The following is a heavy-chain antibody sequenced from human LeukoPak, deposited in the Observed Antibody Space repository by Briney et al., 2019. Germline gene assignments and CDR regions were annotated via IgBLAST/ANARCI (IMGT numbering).Heavy chain of an antibody. D-gene: IGHD3-22*01. Sequence: SDTLSLTCSVSGGSISNYYWSWIRQPPGKGLEGIGYIYYSGSTNYNPSLKSRVTISIDTAKNQFLLKLSSVTAADTAVYYCAAGSSGYSDAFDIWGQGTMVTVSS. J-gene: IGHJ3*02. CDR3: AAGSSGYSDAFDI. CDR1: GGSISNYY. CDR2: IYYSGST. V-gene: IGHV4-59*07.